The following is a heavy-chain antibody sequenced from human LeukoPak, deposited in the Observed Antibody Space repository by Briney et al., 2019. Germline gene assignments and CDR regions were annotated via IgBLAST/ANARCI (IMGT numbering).Heavy chain of an antibody. D-gene: IGHD5-12*01. CDR3: ARAEYSGYDFDAFEI. J-gene: IGHJ3*02. CDR2: IYYSGST. V-gene: IGHV4-59*01. Sequence: SETLSLTCTVSGASSLTYCWSWIRHPPRKGLEWIGFIYYSGSTNYNPYLKSRVNISVDTSKNQFSLRLSSVTAADTAVYYCARAEYSGYDFDAFEIWGQGTMVTVSS. CDR1: GASSLTYC.